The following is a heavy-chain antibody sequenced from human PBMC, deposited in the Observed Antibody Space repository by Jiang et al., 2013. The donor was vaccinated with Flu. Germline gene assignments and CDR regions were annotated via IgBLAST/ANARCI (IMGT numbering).Heavy chain of an antibody. V-gene: IGHV7-4-1*01. Sequence: TSYAMNWVRQAPGQGLEWMGWINTNTGNPTYAQGFTGRFVFSLDTSVSTAYLQICSLKAEDTAVYYCAREDCTNGVCAFDPWGQGTLVTVSS. J-gene: IGHJ5*02. CDR1: TSYA. D-gene: IGHD2-8*01. CDR2: INTNTGNP. CDR3: AREDCTNGVCAFDP.